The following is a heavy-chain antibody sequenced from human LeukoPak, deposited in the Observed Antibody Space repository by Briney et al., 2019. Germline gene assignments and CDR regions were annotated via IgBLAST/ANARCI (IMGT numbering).Heavy chain of an antibody. D-gene: IGHD6-19*01. V-gene: IGHV4-59*12. J-gene: IGHJ4*02. CDR3: ATHGGGWYRNFDC. CDR1: GGSISSYY. CDR2: IYYSGST. Sequence: SETLSLTCTVSGGSISSYYWSWIRQPPGKGLEWIGYIYYSGSTNYNPSLKSRVTISVDTSKNQFSMKLSSVTAADTAVYYCATHGGGWYRNFDCWGQGTLVTVSS.